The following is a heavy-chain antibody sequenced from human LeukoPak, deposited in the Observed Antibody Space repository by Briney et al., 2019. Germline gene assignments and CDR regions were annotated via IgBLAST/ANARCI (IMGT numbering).Heavy chain of an antibody. Sequence: RGSLRLSCVASGFTFSSYSMNWVRQAPGKGLEWVSYISSSSSTIYYADSVKGRDTISRDNAKNSLYLQMNSLRAENTAVYYCAREGPNDAFDIWGQGTMVTVSS. CDR3: AREGPNDAFDI. V-gene: IGHV3-48*01. CDR2: ISSSSSTI. J-gene: IGHJ3*02. CDR1: GFTFSSYS.